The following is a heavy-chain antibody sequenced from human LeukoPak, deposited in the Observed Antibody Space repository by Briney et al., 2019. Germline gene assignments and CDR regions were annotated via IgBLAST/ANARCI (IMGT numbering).Heavy chain of an antibody. CDR3: ARGRPAAAASDY. D-gene: IGHD6-13*01. Sequence: GGSLRLSCAASGFTFSSYVMHWVRQAPGKGLEWVAIISYDGSNEYYADSVKGRFTISRDNSKNTLYLQMNSLRAEDTAVYYCARGRPAAAASDYWGQGTLVTVSS. CDR1: GFTFSSYV. CDR2: ISYDGSNE. J-gene: IGHJ4*02. V-gene: IGHV3-30*04.